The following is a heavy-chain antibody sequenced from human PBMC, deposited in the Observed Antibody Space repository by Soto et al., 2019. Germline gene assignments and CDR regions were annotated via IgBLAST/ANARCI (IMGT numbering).Heavy chain of an antibody. Sequence: EVQLVESGGGLVEPGGSLRLSCAASGITFSNAWMNWVRQAPGKGLEYIERIRSKTDGGTTAYASPVEGRFTVSKDDSQNTLYLKLSGLKADYTAVYYCQTTRPCTTVFENCGQGTLV. CDR1: GITFSNAW. V-gene: IGHV3-15*01. CDR3: QTTRPCTTVFEN. D-gene: IGHD2-8*01. J-gene: IGHJ3*02. CDR2: IRSKTDGGTT.